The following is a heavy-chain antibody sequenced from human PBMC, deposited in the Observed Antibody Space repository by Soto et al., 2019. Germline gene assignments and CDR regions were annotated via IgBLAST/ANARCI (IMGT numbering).Heavy chain of an antibody. CDR3: AKDRWEYHLCFCFDY. V-gene: IGHV3-23*01. J-gene: IGHJ4*02. Sequence: GGSLRLSCAASGFTFSSYAMSWVRQAPGKGLEWVSAISGSGGSTYYADSVKGRFTISRDNSKNTLYLQMNSLRAEDTAVYYCAKDRWEYHLCFCFDYWGQGTLVTVSS. D-gene: IGHD2-2*01. CDR2: ISGSGGST. CDR1: GFTFSSYA.